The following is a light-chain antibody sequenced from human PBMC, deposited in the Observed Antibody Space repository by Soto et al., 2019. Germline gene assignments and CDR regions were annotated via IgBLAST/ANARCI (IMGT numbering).Light chain of an antibody. CDR3: SSYTSGWGV. CDR1: SSDVGGYDF. J-gene: IGLJ1*01. Sequence: QSALTQPASVSGSVGQSITISCTGTSSDVGGYDFVSWYQHHTGKAPKLIIYEVRTRPSGVSDRFSGSKSGNTASLTISGLQAEDEADYYCSSYTSGWGVLGTGKKVTV. V-gene: IGLV2-14*01. CDR2: EVR.